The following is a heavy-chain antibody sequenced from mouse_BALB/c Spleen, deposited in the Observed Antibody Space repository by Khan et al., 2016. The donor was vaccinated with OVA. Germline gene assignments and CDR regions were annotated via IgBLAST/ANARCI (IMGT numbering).Heavy chain of an antibody. J-gene: IGHJ3*01. D-gene: IGHD3-1*01. V-gene: IGHV1S81*02. Sequence: QVQLQQSGAELVKPGASVKLSCKASGYAFTNYQMYWVKQRPGQGLEWIGEINPSNGGTNFNEKFKSKATLTVDKYYSTAYMQLSSLTSADSACYCCTRWGYGGFAYWGQGTLVTVSA. CDR2: INPSNGGT. CDR1: GYAFTNYQ. CDR3: TRWGYGGFAY.